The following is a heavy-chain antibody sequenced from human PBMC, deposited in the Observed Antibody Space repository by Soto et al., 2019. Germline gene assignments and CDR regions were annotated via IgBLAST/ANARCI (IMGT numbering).Heavy chain of an antibody. CDR1: GGTFSSYA. CDR3: ARDPPGIAVAGTVFDY. D-gene: IGHD6-19*01. CDR2: IIPIFGTA. Sequence: VASVKVSCKASGGTFSSYAISWVRQAPGQGLEWMGGIIPIFGTANYAQKFQGRVTITADESTSTAYMELSSLRSEDTAVYYCARDPPGIAVAGTVFDYWGQGTLVTVSS. J-gene: IGHJ4*02. V-gene: IGHV1-69*13.